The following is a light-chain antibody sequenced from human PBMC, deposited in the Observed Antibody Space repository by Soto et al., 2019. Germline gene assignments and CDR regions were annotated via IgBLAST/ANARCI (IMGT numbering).Light chain of an antibody. CDR1: TSDVGGYKY. CDR3: NSYTSGRTFV. J-gene: IGLJ1*01. V-gene: IGLV2-14*01. Sequence: QSALTQPASVSGAPGQSITISCTGTTSDVGGYKYVSWYQQYPGKAPKLMIYEVSNRPSGVSNRFSGSQSGNTASLTISGLQAEDEADYFCNSYTSGRTFVFGTGAKLTVL. CDR2: EVS.